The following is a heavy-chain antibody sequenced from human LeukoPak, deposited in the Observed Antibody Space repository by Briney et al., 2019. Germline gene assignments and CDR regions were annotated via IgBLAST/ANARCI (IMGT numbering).Heavy chain of an antibody. Sequence: SETLSLTCAVYGGSFSGYYWSWIRQPPGKGLEWIGEINHSGSTNYNPSLKSRVTISVDTSKNQFSLKLSSVTAADTAVYYCARGVLGYCSSTSCYKFPFWFDPWGQGTLVTVSS. CDR2: INHSGST. V-gene: IGHV4-34*01. CDR3: ARGVLGYCSSTSCYKFPFWFDP. CDR1: GGSFSGYY. J-gene: IGHJ5*02. D-gene: IGHD2-2*02.